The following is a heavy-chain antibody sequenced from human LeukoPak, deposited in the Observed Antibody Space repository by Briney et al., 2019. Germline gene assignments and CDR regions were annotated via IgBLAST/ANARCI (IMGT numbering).Heavy chain of an antibody. CDR1: GGSIISHH. D-gene: IGHD2-2*01. Sequence: PSETLSVTRTVSGGSIISHHWSAIRQPPGKGRAWMGHIYYSGSTNYKTSLKSRVTISVDTSKNQFSLKLSSVTAADTAVYYCARAPSSAEYVVVPAAILGAFDIWGQGTMVTVSS. J-gene: IGHJ3*02. V-gene: IGHV4-59*11. CDR3: ARAPSSAEYVVVPAAILGAFDI. CDR2: IYYSGST.